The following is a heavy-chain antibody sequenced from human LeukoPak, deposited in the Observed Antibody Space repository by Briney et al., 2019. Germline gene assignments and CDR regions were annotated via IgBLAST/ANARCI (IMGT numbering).Heavy chain of an antibody. CDR1: GFTFSSYA. V-gene: IGHV3-30*04. CDR3: ATGRGYYYGH. Sequence: PGGSLRLSCAASGFTFSSYAMHWVRQAPGKGLEWVAVSYADDNQYYADSVKGRFTISRDNSKNTLYVQMNSLRAEDTALYYCATGRGYYYGHWGQGTLVTVSS. D-gene: IGHD3-22*01. J-gene: IGHJ4*02. CDR2: SYADDNQ.